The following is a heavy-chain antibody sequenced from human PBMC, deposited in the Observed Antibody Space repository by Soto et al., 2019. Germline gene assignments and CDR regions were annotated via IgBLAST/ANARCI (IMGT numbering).Heavy chain of an antibody. CDR3: ALDRVVVIPPPRFDY. Sequence: QVQLVQSGAEVKKPGASVKVSCKASGYTFTSYGISWVRQAPGQGLEWMGWISAYNGNTNYAQKLQGRVTMTTDTSTSTAYRELGSLRSNDTAVYYCALDRVVVIPPPRFDYWGQGTLVTVSS. V-gene: IGHV1-18*01. CDR1: GYTFTSYG. CDR2: ISAYNGNT. J-gene: IGHJ4*02. D-gene: IGHD3-22*01.